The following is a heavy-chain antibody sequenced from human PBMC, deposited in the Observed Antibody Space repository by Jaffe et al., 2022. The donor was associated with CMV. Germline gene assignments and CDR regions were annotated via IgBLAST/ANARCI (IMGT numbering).Heavy chain of an antibody. D-gene: IGHD3-10*01. CDR1: GFSLSTSGMC. Sequence: QVTLRESGPALVKPTQTLTLTCTFSGFSLSTSGMCVSWIRQPPGKALEWLALIDWDDDKYYSTSLKTRLTISKDTSKNQVVLTMTNMDPVDTATYYCARILSGRLWFGEWRGWFDPWGQGTLVTVSS. J-gene: IGHJ5*02. CDR3: ARILSGRLWFGEWRGWFDP. V-gene: IGHV2-70*01. CDR2: IDWDDDK.